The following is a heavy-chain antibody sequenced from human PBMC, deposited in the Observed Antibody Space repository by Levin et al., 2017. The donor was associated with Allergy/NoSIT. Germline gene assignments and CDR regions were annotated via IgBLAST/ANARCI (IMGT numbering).Heavy chain of an antibody. CDR3: ARHTALLWFEELVFDS. D-gene: IGHD3-10*01. CDR1: GVAFSSYSMN. Sequence: ESLKISCVASGVAFSSYSMNWVRQAPGKGLEWLGSIYYSGTTYYNPSLKSRLTISIDTSTNQFSLKLRSVTAADTAVYYCARHTALLWFEELVFDSWGQGNLVAVSS. CDR2: IYYSGTT. V-gene: IGHV4-39*01. J-gene: IGHJ4*02.